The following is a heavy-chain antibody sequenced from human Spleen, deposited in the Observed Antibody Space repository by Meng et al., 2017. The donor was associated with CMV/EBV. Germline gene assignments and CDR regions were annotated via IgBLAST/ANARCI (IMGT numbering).Heavy chain of an antibody. Sequence: YENWIRQPPGKGLEWIGEINLSGSTNFNPALKGRVTISVDTSKNQFSLRLRSVTAADTAVYFCAREKKTPGFCSGAKCYFSTFDPWGQGILVTVSS. CDR2: INLSGST. V-gene: IGHV4-34*01. CDR1: Y. CDR3: AREKKTPGFCSGAKCYFSTFDP. J-gene: IGHJ5*02. D-gene: IGHD2-15*01.